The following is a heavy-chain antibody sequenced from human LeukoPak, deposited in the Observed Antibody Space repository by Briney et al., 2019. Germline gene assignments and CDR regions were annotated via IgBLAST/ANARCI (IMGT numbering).Heavy chain of an antibody. V-gene: IGHV4-61*02. J-gene: IGHJ6*03. CDR1: GGSISSGNYY. CDR2: VYTSGST. CDR3: ATDGYYYYYMDV. Sequence: SQTLSLTCTVSGGSISSGNYYWSWVRQRAGKGLEWIGRVYTSGSTSYNPSLKSRVTISLDTSKNQFSLRLNSVTAADTAVYYCATDGYYYYYMDVWGKGTTVTVSS.